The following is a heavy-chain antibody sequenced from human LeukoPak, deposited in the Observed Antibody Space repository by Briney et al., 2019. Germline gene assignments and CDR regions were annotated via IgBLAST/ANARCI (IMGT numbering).Heavy chain of an antibody. CDR3: ARLKSSNTELDY. CDR1: GYSFTSYW. J-gene: IGHJ4*02. D-gene: IGHD6-6*01. CDR2: IYPDDSDT. Sequence: GESLKISCKGSGYSFTSYWIGWVRQMPGKGLEWMGIIYPDDSDTRYSPPFQGQVTMSADKSINTASLQWSSLKASDTAMYYCARLKSSNTELDYWGQGTLVTVSS. V-gene: IGHV5-51*01.